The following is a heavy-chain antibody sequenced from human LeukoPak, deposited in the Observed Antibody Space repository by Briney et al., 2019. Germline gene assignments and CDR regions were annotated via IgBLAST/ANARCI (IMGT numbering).Heavy chain of an antibody. CDR2: INHSGST. Sequence: PSKTLSLTCAVYGGSFSGYYWSWIRQPPGKGLEWIGEINHSGSTNYSPSLKSRVTISVDTSKNQFSLKLSSVTAADTAVYYCARGFSSSCWFDPWGQGTLVTVSS. D-gene: IGHD6-6*01. J-gene: IGHJ5*02. V-gene: IGHV4-34*01. CDR3: ARGFSSSCWFDP. CDR1: GGSFSGYY.